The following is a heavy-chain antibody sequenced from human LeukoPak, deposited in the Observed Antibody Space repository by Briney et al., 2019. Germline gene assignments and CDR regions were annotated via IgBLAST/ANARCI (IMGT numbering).Heavy chain of an antibody. CDR3: ARVPLRDCSSTSCLRYFYMDV. Sequence: GASVKVSCKASGYTFTSYDINWVRQATGQGLEWMGWMNPNSGNTGYAQKFQGRVTMTRNTSISTAYMELSSLRSEDTAVYYCARVPLRDCSSTSCLRYFYMDVWGKGTTVTVS. D-gene: IGHD2-2*01. V-gene: IGHV1-8*01. CDR1: GYTFTSYD. J-gene: IGHJ6*03. CDR2: MNPNSGNT.